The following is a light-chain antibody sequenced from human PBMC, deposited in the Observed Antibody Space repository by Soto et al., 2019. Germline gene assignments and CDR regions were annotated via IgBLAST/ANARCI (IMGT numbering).Light chain of an antibody. J-gene: IGKJ1*01. CDR3: QQYNNWPPWT. CDR1: QSISSN. V-gene: IGKV3-15*01. Sequence: EIVMTQSPATLSVSPGDRATLSCRASQSISSNLAWYQQKPGQAPRLLISGASTRASGIPARFSGSGSGTEFTLIISSLQSGDSAVYYCQQYNNWPPWTFGQGTKVDIK. CDR2: GAS.